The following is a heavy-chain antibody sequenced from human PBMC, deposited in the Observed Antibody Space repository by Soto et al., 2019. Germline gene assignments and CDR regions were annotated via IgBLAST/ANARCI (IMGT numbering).Heavy chain of an antibody. CDR2: IHSSGST. V-gene: IGHV4-4*07. CDR1: GASMNSYH. J-gene: IGHJ5*02. D-gene: IGHD6-13*01. CDR3: ARDQGVAAAGITWFDP. Sequence: SETLSLTCTVSGASMNSYHWSWIRQPAGKGLEWIGHIHSSGSTNYNPSLKSRVTMSVDTSKNQFSLRPMSLTAADTAVYYCARDQGVAAAGITWFDPWGQGSLVTVSS.